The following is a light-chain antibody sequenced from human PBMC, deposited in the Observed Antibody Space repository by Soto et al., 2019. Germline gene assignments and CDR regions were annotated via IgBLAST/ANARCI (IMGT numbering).Light chain of an antibody. CDR1: SSNIGSNT. Sequence: QSVLTQPPSASGTPGQRVTISCSGSSSNIGSNTVNWYQQLPGTAPKLLIYSNNQRPSGVPDRFSGSKSGTSASLAISGLQSVDEADYYFAACDDSLNGLFRGGTKLTVL. CDR2: SNN. J-gene: IGLJ2*01. CDR3: AACDDSLNGL. V-gene: IGLV1-44*01.